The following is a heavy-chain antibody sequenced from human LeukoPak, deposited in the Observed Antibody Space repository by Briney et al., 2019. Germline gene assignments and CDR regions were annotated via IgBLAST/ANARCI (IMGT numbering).Heavy chain of an antibody. V-gene: IGHV4-59*01. D-gene: IGHD1-26*01. CDR1: GDSISSDY. CDR3: ARARSGSDFLGYFDS. J-gene: IGHJ4*02. CDR2: IYYSGIT. Sequence: SETLSPTCTVSGDSISSDYWTWIRQPPGKGLEWIGCIYYSGITNYNPSLKSRATMSLDTTKNQFSLKLNSVTAADTAVYYCARARSGSDFLGYFDSWGQGTLVTVSS.